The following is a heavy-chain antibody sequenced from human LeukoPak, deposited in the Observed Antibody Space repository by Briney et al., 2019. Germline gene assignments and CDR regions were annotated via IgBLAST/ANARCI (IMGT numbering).Heavy chain of an antibody. Sequence: RSSETLSLTCTVSGGSISSYFWSWFRQPPGKGLEWIGYISYSGSTNYNPSLKSRITISLDTSKNQFSLKLSSVTAADTAVYYCARRRERRRTDRFDYFDYWGQGALVAVSS. CDR1: GGSISSYF. D-gene: IGHD1-26*01. CDR2: ISYSGST. J-gene: IGHJ4*02. V-gene: IGHV4-59*08. CDR3: ARRRERRRTDRFDYFDY.